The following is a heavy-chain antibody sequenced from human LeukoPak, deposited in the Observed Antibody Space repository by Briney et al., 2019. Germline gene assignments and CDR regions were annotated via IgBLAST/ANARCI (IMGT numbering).Heavy chain of an antibody. CDR2: IYHSGST. CDR1: GGSISSGYY. CDR3: ARVRSASQIAAAPDY. Sequence: PSQTLSLTCTVSGGSISSGYYWGWIRQPPGKGLEWIGSIYHSGSTYYNPSLKSRVTISVDTSKNQFSLKLSSVTAADTAVYYCARVRSASQIAAAPDYWGQGTLVTVSS. J-gene: IGHJ4*02. D-gene: IGHD6-13*01. V-gene: IGHV4-38-2*02.